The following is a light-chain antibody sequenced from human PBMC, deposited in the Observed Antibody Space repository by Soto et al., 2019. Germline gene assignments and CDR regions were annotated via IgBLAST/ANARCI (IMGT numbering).Light chain of an antibody. Sequence: DIQMTQSPSSLSASVGDRVTITCQASRDISNYLNWYQHKPGKVPKLLIYDASKLETGVPSRFGGSGSGTHFTFTINSLQPEDVATYYCQQNVNLPPLTFGGGTKVDIK. CDR3: QQNVNLPPLT. CDR2: DAS. J-gene: IGKJ4*01. CDR1: RDISNY. V-gene: IGKV1-33*01.